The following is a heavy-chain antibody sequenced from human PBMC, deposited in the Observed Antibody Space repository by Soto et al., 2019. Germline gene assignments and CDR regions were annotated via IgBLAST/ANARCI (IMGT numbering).Heavy chain of an antibody. CDR2: IYWDDDK. J-gene: IGHJ5*02. V-gene: IGHV2-5*02. Sequence: QITLKESGPPLVKPTQTLTLTCTFSGFSLSTSGVGVGWIRQPPGKALEWLALIYWDDDKRYSPSLKSRLTITKVTSKNQVVLTMTNMDPVDTATYYCAHSLYDYVWGTNWFDPWGQGTLVTVSS. CDR1: GFSLSTSGVG. CDR3: AHSLYDYVWGTNWFDP. D-gene: IGHD3-16*01.